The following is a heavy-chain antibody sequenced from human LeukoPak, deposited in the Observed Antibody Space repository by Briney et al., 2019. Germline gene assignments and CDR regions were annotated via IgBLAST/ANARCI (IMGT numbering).Heavy chain of an antibody. CDR3: AKGQRGYSYGYYFDY. Sequence: GGSLRLSCAASGFTFSSYGMHWVRQAPGKGLEWVAFIRYDGSEKYYADSVKGRFTISRDNSKNTLYQQMNSLRAEDTALYYCAKGQRGYSYGYYFDYWGQGTLVTVSS. D-gene: IGHD5-18*01. V-gene: IGHV3-30*02. CDR2: IRYDGSEK. J-gene: IGHJ4*02. CDR1: GFTFSSYG.